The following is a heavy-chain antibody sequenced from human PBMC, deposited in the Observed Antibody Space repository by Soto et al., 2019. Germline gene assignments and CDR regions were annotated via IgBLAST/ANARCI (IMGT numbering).Heavy chain of an antibody. CDR1: GGTFSSYT. CDR3: ARSGYDRYYMDD. D-gene: IGHD5-12*01. J-gene: IGHJ6*03. V-gene: IGHV1-69*02. Sequence: QVQLVQSGAEVKKPGSSVKVSCKASGGTFSSYTISWVRQAPGQGLEWMGRIIPILGIANYAQKFQGRVTITADKSTSTAYMELSSLRSEDTAVYYCARSGYDRYYMDDWGKGTTVTVSS. CDR2: IIPILGIA.